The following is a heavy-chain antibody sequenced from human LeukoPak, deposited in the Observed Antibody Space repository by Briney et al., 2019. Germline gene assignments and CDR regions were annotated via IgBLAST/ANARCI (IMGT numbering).Heavy chain of an antibody. V-gene: IGHV4-39*07. CDR2: IYYSGST. J-gene: IGHJ4*02. D-gene: IGHD5-24*01. Sequence: SETLSLTCTVSGGSISSSSYYWGWIRQPPGKGLEWIGSIYYSGSTYYSPSLKSRVTISVDTSKNQFSLKLSSVTAADTAVYYCARAPRDGYNYGYFDYWGQGTLVTVSS. CDR3: ARAPRDGYNYGYFDY. CDR1: GGSISSSSYY.